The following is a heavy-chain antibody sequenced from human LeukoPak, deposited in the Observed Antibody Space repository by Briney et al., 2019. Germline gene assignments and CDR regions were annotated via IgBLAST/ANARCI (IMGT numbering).Heavy chain of an antibody. CDR3: AKGDLGYCSSTSCYAGGGFDY. Sequence: GGSLRLSCAASGFTFSSSAMRRVRQAPGRGLGWVSAISGSGGSTYYAASVKGRFTISRDNSKNTLYLQMNSLRAEDTAVYYCAKGDLGYCSSTSCYAGGGFDYWGQGTLVTVSS. CDR2: ISGSGGST. V-gene: IGHV3-23*01. D-gene: IGHD2-2*01. CDR1: GFTFSSSA. J-gene: IGHJ4*02.